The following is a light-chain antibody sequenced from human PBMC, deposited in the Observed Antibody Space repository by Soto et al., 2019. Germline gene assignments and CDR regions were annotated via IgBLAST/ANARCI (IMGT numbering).Light chain of an antibody. CDR2: DAS. Sequence: IQVTQSPCTMAASVGDRVTITCGASQSIGTWLAWYQQKPGKAPKLLIFDASTLESGVPSRFSGSGSGTDFTLTIRSLQPDDFATYYCQQYSDSSGAFGQGTKVDIK. J-gene: IGKJ1*01. CDR1: QSIGTW. V-gene: IGKV1-5*01. CDR3: QQYSDSSGA.